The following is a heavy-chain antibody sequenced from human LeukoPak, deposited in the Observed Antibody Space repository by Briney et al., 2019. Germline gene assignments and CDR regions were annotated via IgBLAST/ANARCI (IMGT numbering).Heavy chain of an antibody. D-gene: IGHD1-26*01. J-gene: IGHJ4*02. V-gene: IGHV3-30*18. CDR2: ISYDGSNK. Sequence: PGGSLRLSCAASGFTFSSYGMHWVRQAPGKGLEWVAVISYDGSNKYYADSVNGRFTISRDNSKNTLYLQLNSLRAEDTTVYYCAKVGGSGTTIWGQGTLVTVSS. CDR3: AKVGGSGTTI. CDR1: GFTFSSYG.